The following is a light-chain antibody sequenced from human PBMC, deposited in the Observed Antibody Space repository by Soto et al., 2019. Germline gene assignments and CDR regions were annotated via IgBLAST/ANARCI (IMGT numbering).Light chain of an antibody. CDR1: QSVSSN. V-gene: IGKV3-15*01. J-gene: IGKJ1*01. CDR3: QQYNNWPPWT. Sequence: EIVMTQSPATLSVSPGERATLSCRASQSVSSNLALYQQKPGPAPRLLIYGASTRATGIPARFSGSGSGTEFTLTIRSLQAEDFAVYYCQQYNNWPPWTFGQGTKVEIK. CDR2: GAS.